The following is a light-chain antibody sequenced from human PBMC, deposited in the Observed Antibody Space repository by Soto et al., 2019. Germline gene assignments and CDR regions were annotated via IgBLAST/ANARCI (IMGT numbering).Light chain of an antibody. CDR3: LQHNTYPLT. CDR1: QGIRSG. J-gene: IGKJ4*01. Sequence: DIQMTQSPSSLSASVGDRVTITCRASQGIRSGLGWYQQKPGKAPKRLIDAASSLQSGVPSRFSGSGSGTEFTLTISSLQPEDFGTYYCLQHNTYPLTFGGGTKVDIK. V-gene: IGKV1-17*01. CDR2: AAS.